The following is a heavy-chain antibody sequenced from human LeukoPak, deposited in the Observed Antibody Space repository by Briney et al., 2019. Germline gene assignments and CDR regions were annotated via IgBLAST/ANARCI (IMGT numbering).Heavy chain of an antibody. Sequence: PGGSLRLSCAASGFTFSDYYMSWIRQAPGKGLEWVSYISSSGSTIYYADSVKGRFTISRDDAKNSLYLQMNSLRAEDTAVYYCARDWSYLPSGAAGENDIWGQGTMVTVPS. CDR2: ISSSGSTI. D-gene: IGHD6-13*01. V-gene: IGHV3-11*01. CDR3: ARDWSYLPSGAAGENDI. J-gene: IGHJ3*02. CDR1: GFTFSDYY.